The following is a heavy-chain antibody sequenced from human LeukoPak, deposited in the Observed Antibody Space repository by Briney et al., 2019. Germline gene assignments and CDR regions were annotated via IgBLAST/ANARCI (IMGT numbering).Heavy chain of an antibody. CDR2: IYYSGST. V-gene: IGHV4-59*01. CDR3: ARVHCITNRCSPYDGMDV. Sequence: PSETLSLTCTVSGGSISTYYWSWIRQLPGKGLEWIGHIYYSGSTNYNPSLKSRVTISVDTSKNQFSLKLSSVTAADTAVYHCARVHCITNRCSPYDGMDVWGQGTTVTVSS. D-gene: IGHD3-10*01. J-gene: IGHJ6*02. CDR1: GGSISTYY.